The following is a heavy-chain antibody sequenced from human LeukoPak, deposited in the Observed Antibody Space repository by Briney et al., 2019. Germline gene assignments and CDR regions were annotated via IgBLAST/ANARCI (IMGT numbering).Heavy chain of an antibody. D-gene: IGHD1-26*01. CDR1: GFTFSSYS. V-gene: IGHV3-30*02. J-gene: IGHJ4*02. CDR3: AKEWELLNYFDY. Sequence: GGSLRLSCAASGFTFSSYSMNWVRQAPGKGLEWVAFIRYDGSNKYYADSVKGRFTISRDNSKNTLYLQMNSLRAEDTAVYYCAKEWELLNYFDYWGQGTLVTVSS. CDR2: IRYDGSNK.